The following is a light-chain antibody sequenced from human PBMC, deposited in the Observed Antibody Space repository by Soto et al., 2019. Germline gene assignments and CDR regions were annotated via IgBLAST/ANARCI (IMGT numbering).Light chain of an antibody. J-gene: IGLJ1*01. V-gene: IGLV2-14*01. CDR3: SSYTSSSTLYV. CDR2: EVT. CDR1: SSDIGGYNY. Sequence: QSVLTQPASVSLSPGQSITISCTGTSSDIGGYNYVSWYQHHPGKAPKVVIYEVTNRPSGVSNRFSGSKSGATASLTISGLHAEDEADYYCSSYTSSSTLYVFGTGTKVTVL.